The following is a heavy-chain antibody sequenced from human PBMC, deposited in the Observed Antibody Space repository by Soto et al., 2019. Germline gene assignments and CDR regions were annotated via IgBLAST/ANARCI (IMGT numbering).Heavy chain of an antibody. CDR3: ARGPRYCSTTSCFSEVYWFDS. CDR2: ISSYNGNT. V-gene: IGHV1-18*04. D-gene: IGHD2-2*01. J-gene: IGHJ5*01. CDR1: GYTFTSYG. Sequence: ASVKVSCKASGYTFTSYGISWVRQAPGQGLEWMGWISSYNGNTNYAQKVQGRVTLTTDTSTSTTYMELRSLRSDDTAVYYCARGPRYCSTTSCFSEVYWFDSWGQGTLVTVSS.